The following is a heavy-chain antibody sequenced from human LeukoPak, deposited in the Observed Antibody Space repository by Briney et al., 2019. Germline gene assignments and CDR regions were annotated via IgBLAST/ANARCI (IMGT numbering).Heavy chain of an antibody. CDR2: INPSGGST. V-gene: IGHV1-46*01. D-gene: IGHD6-13*01. CDR3: ARGGGSSWGDY. Sequence: ASVKVSCKASGSTFTSYYMPRVRQAPGQGLEWMGIINPSGGSTSDAETFQGRVTMTRDTSTSSVYMELRSLRSEDAAVYYGARGGGSSWGDYWGQGTLVTVSS. J-gene: IGHJ4*02. CDR1: GSTFTSYY.